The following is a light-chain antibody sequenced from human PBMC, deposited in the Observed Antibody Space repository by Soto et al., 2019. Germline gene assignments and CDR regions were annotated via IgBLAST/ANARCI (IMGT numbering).Light chain of an antibody. J-gene: IGKJ3*01. CDR2: DAA. CDR3: QQSETLPFT. V-gene: IGKV1-33*01. Sequence: DIQMTQSPSSLSASVGDRVTITCQASQDISKYLNWYQQKPGKAPNLLIYDAASLETGVPSRFSGSASGTDFTFTISSLQPEDVATYYCQQSETLPFTFGPGTKVDIK. CDR1: QDISKY.